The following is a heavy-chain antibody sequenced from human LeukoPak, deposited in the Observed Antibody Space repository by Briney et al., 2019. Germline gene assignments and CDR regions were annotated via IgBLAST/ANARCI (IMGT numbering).Heavy chain of an antibody. CDR2: IIPIFGTA. CDR1: GGTFSSYA. V-gene: IGHV1-69*13. CDR3: ARAKMATIEFDY. Sequence: ASVKVSCKASGGTFSSYAISWVRQAPGQGLEWMGGIIPIFGTANYAQKFQGRVMITADESTSTAYMELSSLRSEDTAVYYCARAKMATIEFDYWGQGTLVTVSS. J-gene: IGHJ4*02. D-gene: IGHD5-24*01.